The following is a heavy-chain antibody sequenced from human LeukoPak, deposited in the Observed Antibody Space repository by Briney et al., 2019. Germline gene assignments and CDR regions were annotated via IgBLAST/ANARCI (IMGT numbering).Heavy chain of an antibody. CDR1: GFTFSSYW. V-gene: IGHV3-74*01. J-gene: IGHJ4*02. D-gene: IGHD3-10*01. CDR3: ARESTYYYGSGSLDY. CDR2: INSDGSST. Sequence: GGSLRLSCAASGFTFSSYWMHWVRQAPGKGLVWVSRINSDGSSTSYADSVKGRFTISRDNAKNSLYLQMNGLRAEDTAVYYCARESTYYYGSGSLDYWGQGTLVTVSS.